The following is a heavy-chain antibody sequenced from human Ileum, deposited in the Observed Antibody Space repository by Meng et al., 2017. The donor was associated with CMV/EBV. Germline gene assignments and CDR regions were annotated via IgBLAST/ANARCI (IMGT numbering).Heavy chain of an antibody. D-gene: IGHD3-16*02. J-gene: IGHJ4*02. Sequence: SCLASGFAFSSYGLHWVRQAPGKGLQWVGFIRFDGSIKYYEDSVMGRFTISRDDSKNTMYLQMNRLRPEDTALYYCAKGGGSYRAEYWGQGTLVTVSS. V-gene: IGHV3-30*02. CDR3: AKGGGSYRAEY. CDR1: GFAFSSYG. CDR2: IRFDGSIK.